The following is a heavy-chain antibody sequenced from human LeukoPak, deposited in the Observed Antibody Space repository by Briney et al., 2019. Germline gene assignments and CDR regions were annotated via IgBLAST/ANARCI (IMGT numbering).Heavy chain of an antibody. Sequence: SETLSLTCAVYGGSFSGYYWSWIRQPPGKGLEWIGEINHSGSTNYNPSLKSRVTISVDTSKSQFSLKLRSVTAADTAVYYCARKEGGQLVNTRRWFDPWGQGTLVTVSS. D-gene: IGHD6-13*01. CDR1: GGSFSGYY. CDR2: INHSGST. CDR3: ARKEGGQLVNTRRWFDP. V-gene: IGHV4-34*01. J-gene: IGHJ5*02.